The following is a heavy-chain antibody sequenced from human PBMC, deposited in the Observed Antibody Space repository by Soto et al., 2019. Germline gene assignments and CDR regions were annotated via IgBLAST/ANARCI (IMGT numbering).Heavy chain of an antibody. J-gene: IGHJ4*02. D-gene: IGHD6-6*01. V-gene: IGHV4-34*01. CDR2: INHSGST. Sequence: QVQLQQWGAGLLKPSETLSLTCAVYGGSFSGYYWSWIRQPPGKGLEWIGEINHSGSTNYNPSLKSRVTISVDTSKNQFSLKLSPVTAADTAVYYCARTSRFDYWGQGTLVTVSS. CDR3: ARTSRFDY. CDR1: GGSFSGYY.